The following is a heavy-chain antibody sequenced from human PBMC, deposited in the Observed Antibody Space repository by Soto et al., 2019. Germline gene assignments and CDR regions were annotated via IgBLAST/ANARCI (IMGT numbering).Heavy chain of an antibody. J-gene: IGHJ6*02. CDR2: ISSSGSTI. CDR3: AREDTAMATDSSHGMDV. D-gene: IGHD5-18*01. Sequence: PGGSLRLSCAASGFTFSSYEMNWVRQAPGKGLEWVSYISSSGSTIYYADSVKGRFTISRDNAKNSLYLQMNSLRAEDTAVYYCAREDTAMATDSSHGMDVWGQGTTVTVSS. V-gene: IGHV3-48*03. CDR1: GFTFSSYE.